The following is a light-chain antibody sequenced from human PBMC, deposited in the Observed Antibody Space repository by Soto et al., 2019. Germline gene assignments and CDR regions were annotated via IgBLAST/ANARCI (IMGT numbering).Light chain of an antibody. CDR3: YSKDNSGNHWGV. J-gene: IGLJ2*01. CDR2: EDT. Sequence: SYELTQPPSVSVSPGQTARITCSGDALPKKYAYWYQQKSGKAPVLVIHEDTKRPSGIPERVSGSSSGTMATLTISGAQVEDEADYYCYSKDNSGNHWGVFGGGTKVTVL. CDR1: ALPKKY. V-gene: IGLV3-10*01.